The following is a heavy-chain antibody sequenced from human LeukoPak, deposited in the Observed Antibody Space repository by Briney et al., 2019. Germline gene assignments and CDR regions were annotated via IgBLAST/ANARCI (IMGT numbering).Heavy chain of an antibody. D-gene: IGHD1-7*01. CDR1: GYTFTGYY. Sequence: ASVKVSCEASGYTFTGYYMHWVRQAPGQGLEWMGWINPNSGGTNYAQKFQGRVTVTRDTSISTAYMELSRLRSDDTAVYYCARVREITGTTGLGYWGQGTLVTVSS. V-gene: IGHV1-2*02. CDR2: INPNSGGT. CDR3: ARVREITGTTGLGY. J-gene: IGHJ4*02.